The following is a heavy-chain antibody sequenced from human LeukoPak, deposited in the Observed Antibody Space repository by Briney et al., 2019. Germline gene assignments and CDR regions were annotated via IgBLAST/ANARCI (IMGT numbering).Heavy chain of an antibody. J-gene: IGHJ4*02. CDR3: AKDRRTDYRGAWY. V-gene: IGHV3-23*01. CDR2: ISGSGGST. Sequence: GGSLRLSCAASGFTFSSYAMTWVRQAPGKGLEWVSTISGSGGSTHYADSAKGRFTISRDNSKNTLYPQMNSLRAGDTAVYYCAKDRRTDYRGAWYWGQGTLVSVSS. D-gene: IGHD6-19*01. CDR1: GFTFSSYA.